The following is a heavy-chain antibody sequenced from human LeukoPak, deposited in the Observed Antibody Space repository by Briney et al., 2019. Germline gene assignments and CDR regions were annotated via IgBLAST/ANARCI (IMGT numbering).Heavy chain of an antibody. CDR3: AKGAGGFSYYNWFDP. CDR1: GGSISSGSYY. CDR2: IYYSGTT. Sequence: SETLSLTCTVSGGSISSGSYYWGWIRQPPGKGLEWIGSIYYSGTTHYSPSLESRVTISVDTSKNQFSLKLASVTAADTAIYYCAKGAGGFSYYNWFDPWGQGTLVTVSS. V-gene: IGHV4-39*07. D-gene: IGHD5-18*01. J-gene: IGHJ5*02.